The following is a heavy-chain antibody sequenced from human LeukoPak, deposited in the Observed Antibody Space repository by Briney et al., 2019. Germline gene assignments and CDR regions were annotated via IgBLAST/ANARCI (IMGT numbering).Heavy chain of an antibody. CDR1: GFTFSSYA. CDR3: ASKYSYGYYRIDY. J-gene: IGHJ4*02. V-gene: IGHV3-23*01. CDR2: ISGSGGSA. Sequence: PGGSLRLSCAASGFTFSSYAMSWVRQAPGKGLEWVSAISGSGGSAYYADSVKGRFTISRDNSKNTLYLQMNSLRAEDTAVYYCASKYSYGYYRIDYWGQGTLVTVSS. D-gene: IGHD5-18*01.